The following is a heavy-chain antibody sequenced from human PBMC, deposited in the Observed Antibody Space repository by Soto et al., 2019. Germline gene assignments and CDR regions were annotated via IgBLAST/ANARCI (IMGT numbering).Heavy chain of an antibody. CDR1: GSPFVSYG. J-gene: IGHJ4*02. CDR2: ISGDNGNT. V-gene: IGHV1-18*01. D-gene: IGHD3-9*01. CDR3: ARDEQILTGDILDYLDY. Sequence: GXSVKVSSKASGSPFVSYGIVWVRQSPGQGLEWMGWISGDNGNTKYAQSLQGRVTMTTDTSTSTAYMELRSLRSDDTAVYYCARDEQILTGDILDYLDYCGQRTLVTVSS.